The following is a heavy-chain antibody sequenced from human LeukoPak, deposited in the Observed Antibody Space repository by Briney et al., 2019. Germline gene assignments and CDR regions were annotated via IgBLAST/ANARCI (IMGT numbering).Heavy chain of an antibody. V-gene: IGHV3-9*01. D-gene: IGHD6-19*01. Sequence: GGSLRLSCAAPGFTFDDYAMHWVRQAPGKGLEWVSGISWNSGSIGYADSVKGRFTISRDNAKNSLYLQMNSLRAEDTALYYCAKDPPGIAVAGLFDYWGQGTLVTVSS. J-gene: IGHJ4*02. CDR2: ISWNSGSI. CDR3: AKDPPGIAVAGLFDY. CDR1: GFTFDDYA.